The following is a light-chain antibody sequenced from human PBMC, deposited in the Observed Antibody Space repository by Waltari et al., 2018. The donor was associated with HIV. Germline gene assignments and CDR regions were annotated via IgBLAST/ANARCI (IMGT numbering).Light chain of an antibody. CDR3: QQSYIPPFT. CDR2: AAS. CDR1: QSVDSS. J-gene: IGKJ3*01. V-gene: IGKV1-39*01. Sequence: DIQMTQSPSSLSASVGARVTITCRASQSVDSSLNWYQQRPGKAPKLLIYAASSLQSGVPSRFSGSGSGTDFTLTISSLQPEDFATYYCQQSYIPPFTFGPGTRVDFK.